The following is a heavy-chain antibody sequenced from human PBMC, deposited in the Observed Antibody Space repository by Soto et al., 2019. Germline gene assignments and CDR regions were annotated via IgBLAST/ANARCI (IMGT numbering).Heavy chain of an antibody. Sequence: QVQLVESGGGVVQPGRSLRLSCAASGFTFSSYAMHWVRQAPGKGLEWVAVISYDGSNKYYADSVKGRFTISRDNSKNTLYLQMNSLRAEDTAVYYCARDRAAAGLFDYWGQGTLVTVSS. D-gene: IGHD6-13*01. CDR2: ISYDGSNK. CDR3: ARDRAAAGLFDY. J-gene: IGHJ4*02. V-gene: IGHV3-30-3*01. CDR1: GFTFSSYA.